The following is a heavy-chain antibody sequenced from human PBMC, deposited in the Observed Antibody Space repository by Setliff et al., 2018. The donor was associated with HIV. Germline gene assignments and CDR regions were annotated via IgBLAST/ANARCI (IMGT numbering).Heavy chain of an antibody. Sequence: LSLTRTVSGGSITSGSYYWSWIRQPAGKGLEWIGRIYSNGRTTHNPSLKSRVTISRDTSENQFSLRLSSVTAADTAVYYCARGSYTVRIDYWGQGTRVTVSS. CDR1: GGSITSGSYY. D-gene: IGHD3-10*01. CDR2: IYSNGRT. V-gene: IGHV4-61*02. CDR3: ARGSYTVRIDY. J-gene: IGHJ4*02.